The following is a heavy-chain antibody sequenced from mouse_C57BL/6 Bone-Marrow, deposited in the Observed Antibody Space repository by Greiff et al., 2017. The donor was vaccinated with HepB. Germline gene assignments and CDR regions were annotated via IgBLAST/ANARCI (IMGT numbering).Heavy chain of an antibody. CDR2: IDPNSGGT. Sequence: QVQLKQPGAELVKPGASVKLSCKASGYTFTSYWMHWVKQRPGRGLEWIGRIDPNSGGTKYNEKFKSKATLTVDKPSSTAYMQLSSLTSEDSAVYYCARRPYYGSSYWYFDVWGTGTTVTVSS. CDR3: ARRPYYGSSYWYFDV. D-gene: IGHD1-1*01. J-gene: IGHJ1*03. CDR1: GYTFTSYW. V-gene: IGHV1-72*01.